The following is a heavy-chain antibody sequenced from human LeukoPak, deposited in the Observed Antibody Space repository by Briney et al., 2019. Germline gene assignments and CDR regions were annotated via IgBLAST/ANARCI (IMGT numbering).Heavy chain of an antibody. CDR1: GFTFSSYS. V-gene: IGHV3-48*01. D-gene: IGHD3-22*01. J-gene: IGHJ4*02. CDR3: ARDRDYYDSSGYYYVN. Sequence: GGSLRLSCAASGFTFSSYSMNWVRQAPGKGLEWVSYISSSSSTIYYADSVKGRFTISRDNAKNSLYLQMNSLRAEDTAVYYCARDRDYYDSSGYYYVNWGQGTLVTVSS. CDR2: ISSSSSTI.